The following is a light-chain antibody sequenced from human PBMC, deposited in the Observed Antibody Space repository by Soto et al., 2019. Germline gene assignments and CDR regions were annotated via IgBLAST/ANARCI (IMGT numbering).Light chain of an antibody. V-gene: IGKV1-5*03. Sequence: DIQMTQSPSTLSAFVGDRVTITCRANETISRWLAWYQQKPGKAPKLLIYKASSLESGVPSRFSGSGSGTEFTLTISSLQPDDSATYYCQQYSTDLFTFGQGTKLEI. CDR1: ETISRW. CDR2: KAS. J-gene: IGKJ2*01. CDR3: QQYSTDLFT.